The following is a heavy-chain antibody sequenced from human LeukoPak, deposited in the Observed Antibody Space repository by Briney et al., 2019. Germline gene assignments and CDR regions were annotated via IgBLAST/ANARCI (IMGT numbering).Heavy chain of an antibody. Sequence: ASVKVSCKASGYTFTRYGISWVRQAPGQGLEWMGWISGYNGNTNYAQKFQGRVTMTRDTSISTAYMELSRLRSEDTAVYYCARWVPGDSSSWYLGRAFDIWGQGTMVTVSS. CDR3: ARWVPGDSSSWYLGRAFDI. V-gene: IGHV1-18*01. CDR1: GYTFTRYG. J-gene: IGHJ3*02. D-gene: IGHD6-13*01. CDR2: ISGYNGNT.